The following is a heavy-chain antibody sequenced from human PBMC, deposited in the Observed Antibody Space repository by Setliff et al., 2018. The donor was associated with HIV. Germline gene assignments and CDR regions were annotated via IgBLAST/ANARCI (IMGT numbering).Heavy chain of an antibody. V-gene: IGHV1-69*11. CDR1: GGTFRSYS. Sequence: SVKVSCKASGGTFRSYSINWVRQAPGQGLEWIGTIIPFIDATHYAQSFQGRLTITADESSNTAYMELSSLRLHDTAVYYCAKAAVEMTTIAFGGPPGYWGQGTLVTVSS. D-gene: IGHD3-16*01. CDR2: IIPFIDAT. J-gene: IGHJ4*02. CDR3: AKAAVEMTTIAFGGPPGY.